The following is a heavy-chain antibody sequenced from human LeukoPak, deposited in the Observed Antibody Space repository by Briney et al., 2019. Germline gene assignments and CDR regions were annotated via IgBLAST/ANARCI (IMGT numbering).Heavy chain of an antibody. Sequence: GESLKISCKGSGYSFTNYWIGWGRQVPGKGLEWMGTIYPGDSDTRYSPSFQGQVTITADMSVNTAYLQWNSLKASDTAMFYCARLGLESYGNSGYYYLDYWGQGALVTVSS. J-gene: IGHJ4*02. CDR1: GYSFTNYW. CDR3: ARLGLESYGNSGYYYLDY. CDR2: IYPGDSDT. V-gene: IGHV5-51*01. D-gene: IGHD3-22*01.